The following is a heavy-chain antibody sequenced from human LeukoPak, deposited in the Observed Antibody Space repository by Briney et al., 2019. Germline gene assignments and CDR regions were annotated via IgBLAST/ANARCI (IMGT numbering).Heavy chain of an antibody. CDR3: ARANDDCSSTSCYVRGGTYYYYMDV. V-gene: IGHV3-20*04. J-gene: IGHJ6*03. D-gene: IGHD2-2*01. CDR2: INWNGGST. CDR1: GFTFSSFG. Sequence: GGSLRLSCAASGFTFSSFGMSWVRQAPGKGLEWVSGINWNGGSTGYADSVKGRFTISRDNAKNSLYLQMNSLRAEDTALYYCARANDDCSSTSCYVRGGTYYYYMDVWGKGTTVTVSS.